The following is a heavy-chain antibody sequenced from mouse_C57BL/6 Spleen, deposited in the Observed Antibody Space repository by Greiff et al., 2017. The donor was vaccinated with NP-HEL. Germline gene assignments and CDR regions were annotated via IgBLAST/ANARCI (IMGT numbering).Heavy chain of an antibody. Sequence: VQLQQPGAELVKPGASVKFSCKASGYTFTSYWMPWVKQRPGQGLEWIGLIYPVSGSTNYNEKFKSKATLTVDKSSSTAYMQLSSLTSEDSADYYCSSEGSVSTIVGDLYFDVWGTGTTGTVSS. D-gene: IGHD1-1*01. CDR2: IYPVSGST. CDR1: GYTFTSYW. J-gene: IGHJ1*03. CDR3: SSEGSVSTIVGDLYFDV. V-gene: IGHV1-64*01.